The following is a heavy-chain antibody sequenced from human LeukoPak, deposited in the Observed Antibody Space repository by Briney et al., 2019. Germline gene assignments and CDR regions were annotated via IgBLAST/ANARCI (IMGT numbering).Heavy chain of an antibody. CDR1: GYSISSGYY. CDR3: GRRVAAPVRVYYYYMDV. J-gene: IGHJ6*03. CDR2: IYHSGST. V-gene: IGHV4-38-2*01. Sequence: SETLSLTCAVSGYSISSGYYWGWIRQPPGKGLEWVGSIYHSGSTYYNPSLKSRVTISVDTATNKFSLKLSTVTAADTAVYYCGRRVAAPVRVYYYYMDVWGKETTVTVSS. D-gene: IGHD6-6*01.